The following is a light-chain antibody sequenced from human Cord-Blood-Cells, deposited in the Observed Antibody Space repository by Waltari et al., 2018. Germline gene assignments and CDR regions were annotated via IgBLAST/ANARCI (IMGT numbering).Light chain of an antibody. V-gene: IGLV2-11*01. CDR2: DVS. CDR3: CTHACSCV. CDR1: SSDVGGYNY. Sequence: QSALTQPRSVSGSPGQSVTISCTGTSSDVGGYNYVSWYQQHPGKAPKLMIYDVSKRPSGVPDRFSGSKSGNTASLTISALHADDEAEYYRCTHACSCVLRTGTKVTVL. J-gene: IGLJ1*01.